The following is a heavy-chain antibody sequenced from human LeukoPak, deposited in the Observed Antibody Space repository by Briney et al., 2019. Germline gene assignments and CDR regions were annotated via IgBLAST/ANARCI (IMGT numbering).Heavy chain of an antibody. CDR2: IYPGDSDT. Sequence: GESLQISCKGSGYSFTSYWIGWVRQMPGKGLEWMGIIYPGDSDTRYSPSFHGQVTISADKSISTAFLQWSSLKAADTAMYYCARLFDSSGYISHYDYWGQGTLVTVSS. CDR3: ARLFDSSGYISHYDY. V-gene: IGHV5-51*01. J-gene: IGHJ4*02. D-gene: IGHD3-22*01. CDR1: GYSFTSYW.